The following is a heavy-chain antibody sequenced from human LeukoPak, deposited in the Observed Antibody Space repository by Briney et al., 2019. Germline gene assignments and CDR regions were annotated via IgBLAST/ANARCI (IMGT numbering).Heavy chain of an antibody. CDR1: GFTFSSYW. V-gene: IGHV3-7*03. Sequence: PGGSLRLSCAASGFTFSSYWMSWVRQAPGKGLEWVANIKQDGSEKYYVDSVKGRFTISRDNAKNSLYLQMNSLRAEDTAVYYCASPRGGYGSGSYYFYYGMDVWGKGTTVTVSS. CDR2: IKQDGSEK. CDR3: ASPRGGYGSGSYYFYYGMDV. J-gene: IGHJ6*04. D-gene: IGHD3-10*01.